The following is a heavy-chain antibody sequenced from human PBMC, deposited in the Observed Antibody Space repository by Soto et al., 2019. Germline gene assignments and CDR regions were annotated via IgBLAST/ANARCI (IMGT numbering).Heavy chain of an antibody. CDR1: GFTFSRYA. V-gene: IGHV3-30-3*01. CDR2: ISYDGGDK. Sequence: QVQLVESGGGVVQPGRSLRVACAASGFTFSRYAMHWVRQAPGKGLEWVAVISYDGGDKYYADSVKGRFTISRDNSKNTLYLQMNSLRGEDTAVFYCAREPGSCDGKGDYWGQGTLVTVSS. D-gene: IGHD1-26*01. J-gene: IGHJ4*02. CDR3: AREPGSCDGKGDY.